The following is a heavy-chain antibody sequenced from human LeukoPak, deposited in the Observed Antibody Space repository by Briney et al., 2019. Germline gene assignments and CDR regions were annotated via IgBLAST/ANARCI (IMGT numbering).Heavy chain of an antibody. D-gene: IGHD1-14*01. J-gene: IGHJ6*02. Sequence: GGSLRLSCAASGFTFSSYSMNWVRQAPGKGLEWVSSISSSSSYIYYADSVKGRFTISRDNAKNSLYLQMNSLRDEDTAVYYCARPRPSTYKYGMDVWGQGTTDTVSS. CDR1: GFTFSSYS. CDR2: ISSSSSYI. CDR3: ARPRPSTYKYGMDV. V-gene: IGHV3-21*04.